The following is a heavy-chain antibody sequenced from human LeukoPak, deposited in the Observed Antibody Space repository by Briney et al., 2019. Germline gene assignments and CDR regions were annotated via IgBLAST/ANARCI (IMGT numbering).Heavy chain of an antibody. CDR1: GGSISSGGYY. V-gene: IGHV4-61*02. J-gene: IGHJ6*03. CDR3: ARAGYYIYYMDV. CDR2: IYTSGSI. Sequence: SQTLSLTCTVSGGSISSGGYYWSWIRQPAGKGLEWIGRIYTSGSINYNPSLKSRVTMSIDTSRNQFSLKLSSVTAADTAVYYCARAGYYIYYMDVWGKGTTVTVSS.